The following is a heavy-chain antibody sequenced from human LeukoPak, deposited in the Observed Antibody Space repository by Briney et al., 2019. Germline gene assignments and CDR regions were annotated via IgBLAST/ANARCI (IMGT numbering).Heavy chain of an antibody. D-gene: IGHD3-10*02. Sequence: PGGSLRLSCEASGFTFSTFAMIWVRQPPGKGLEWVSSIFPSGGEIHYADSVRGRFTISRANAKNSLYLQMNSLRAEDTAVYYCAELGITMIGGVWGKGTTVTISS. CDR1: GFTFSTFA. J-gene: IGHJ6*04. V-gene: IGHV3-23*01. CDR3: AELGITMIGGV. CDR2: IFPSGGEI.